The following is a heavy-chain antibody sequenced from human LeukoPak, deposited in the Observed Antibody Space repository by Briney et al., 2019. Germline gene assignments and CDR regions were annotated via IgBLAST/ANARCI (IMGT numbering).Heavy chain of an antibody. CDR1: GYTLTGYY. CDR3: AREQNLLLWLGPGNNWFDR. Sequence: ASVTVSCKASGYTLTGYYMHWVRQAPRPRLEWMGWINPKRGETNYAQKFQGRVTMTRDTSISTAYMELSRLRSDDTAVYYCAREQNLLLWLGPGNNWFDRWGRGTLVSVSS. V-gene: IGHV1-2*02. CDR2: INPKRGET. J-gene: IGHJ5*02. D-gene: IGHD3-10*01.